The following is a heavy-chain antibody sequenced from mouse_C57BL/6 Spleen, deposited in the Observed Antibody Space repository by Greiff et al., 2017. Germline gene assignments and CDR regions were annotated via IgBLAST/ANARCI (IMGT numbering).Heavy chain of an antibody. D-gene: IGHD1-2*01. CDR3: ARLKHYYGGGY. Sequence: EVQLQQSGPVLVKPGASVKMSCKASGYTFTDYYMNWVKQSHGKSLEWIGVINPYNGGTSYNQKFKGKATLTVDKSSSTAYMELNSLTSEDSAVYYCARLKHYYGGGYWGQANTLPAS. V-gene: IGHV1-19*01. CDR1: GYTFTDYY. J-gene: IGHJ2*01. CDR2: INPYNGGT.